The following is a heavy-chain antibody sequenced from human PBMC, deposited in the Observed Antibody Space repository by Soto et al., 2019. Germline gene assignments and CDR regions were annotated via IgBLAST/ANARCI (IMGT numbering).Heavy chain of an antibody. V-gene: IGHV4-30-2*01. D-gene: IGHD3-9*01. CDR1: GGSISSGGYS. CDR2: IYHSGRT. CDR3: ARVHYDILTGYLYFDY. J-gene: IGHJ4*02. Sequence: SETLSLTCAVSGGSISSGGYSWSWMRQPPGKGLEWIGYIYHSGRTYYNPSLKSRVTISVDRSKNQFSLKLRSVTAADTAVYYCARVHYDILTGYLYFDYWGQGTLVTVSS.